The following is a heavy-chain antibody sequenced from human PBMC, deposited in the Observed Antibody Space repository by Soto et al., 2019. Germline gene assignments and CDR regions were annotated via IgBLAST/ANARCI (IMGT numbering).Heavy chain of an antibody. CDR1: GVTFNTYT. CDR3: TRDPGQFYYGINWFDP. Sequence: GGSLRLSCAASGVTFNTYTLTWVRQAPGKGLEWVSSISSTSTSIYYADSVKGRFTISRDNAKNSLYLQMNSLRAEDTAVYYCTRDPGQFYYGINWFDPWGQGTLVTVSS. J-gene: IGHJ5*02. V-gene: IGHV3-21*01. D-gene: IGHD3-10*01. CDR2: ISSTSTSI.